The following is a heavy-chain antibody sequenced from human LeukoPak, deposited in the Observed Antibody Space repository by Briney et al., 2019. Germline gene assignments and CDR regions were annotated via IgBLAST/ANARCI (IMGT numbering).Heavy chain of an antibody. D-gene: IGHD5-18*01. V-gene: IGHV3-30*02. CDR1: GFTFSSYG. CDR3: ARDVIYSYGYGHNPLYDY. CDR2: IRYDGSNK. Sequence: PGGSLRLSCAASGFTFSSYGMHWVRQAPGKGLEWVAFIRYDGSNKYYADSVKGRFTISRDNSKNTLYLQMNSLRAEDTAVYYCARDVIYSYGYGHNPLYDYWGQGTLVTVSS. J-gene: IGHJ4*02.